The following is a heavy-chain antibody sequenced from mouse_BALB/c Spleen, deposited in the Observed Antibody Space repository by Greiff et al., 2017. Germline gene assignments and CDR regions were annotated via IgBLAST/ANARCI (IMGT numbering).Heavy chain of an antibody. CDR1: GFTFSSYA. Sequence: EVKLVESGGGLVKPGGSLKLSCAASGFTFSSYAMSWVRQTPEKRLEWVASISSGGSTYYPDSVKGRFTISRDNARNILYLQMSSMRSEDTAMYYCARAGYYGSSLYWYFDVWGAGTTVTVSS. V-gene: IGHV5-6-5*01. J-gene: IGHJ1*01. CDR2: ISSGGST. CDR3: ARAGYYGSSLYWYFDV. D-gene: IGHD1-1*01.